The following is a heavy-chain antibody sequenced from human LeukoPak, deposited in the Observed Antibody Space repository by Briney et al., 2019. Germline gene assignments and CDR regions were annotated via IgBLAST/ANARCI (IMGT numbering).Heavy chain of an antibody. V-gene: IGHV3-7*01. D-gene: IGHD3-3*01. CDR3: ARDDPTLFWSGSPFY. Sequence: GGSLRLSCAASGFTFSSYWMSWVRQAPGKGLEWVANIKQDGSEKYYVDSVKGRFTISRDNAKNSLYLRMNSLRAEDTAVYYCARDDPTLFWSGSPFYWGQGTLVTVSS. CDR2: IKQDGSEK. J-gene: IGHJ4*02. CDR1: GFTFSSYW.